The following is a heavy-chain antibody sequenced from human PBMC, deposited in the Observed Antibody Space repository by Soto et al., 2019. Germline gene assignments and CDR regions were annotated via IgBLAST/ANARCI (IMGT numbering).Heavy chain of an antibody. D-gene: IGHD2-21*02. CDR2: IYYSGST. J-gene: IGHJ5*02. Sequence: QLQLQESGPGLVKPSENLSLTWSVSDGSISSSSYFWGWIRQPPGKGLEWIGSIYYSGSTYYNPSLKSRVTVSVYTSKNQFSLKLTSVTAADTAVYYCARYPSDFWFDPWGQGSLVTVSS. CDR1: DGSISSSSYF. CDR3: ARYPSDFWFDP. V-gene: IGHV4-39*01.